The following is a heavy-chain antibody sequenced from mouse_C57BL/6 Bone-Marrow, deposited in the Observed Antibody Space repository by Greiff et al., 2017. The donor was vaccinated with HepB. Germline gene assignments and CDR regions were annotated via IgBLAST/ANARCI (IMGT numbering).Heavy chain of an antibody. V-gene: IGHV1-64*01. J-gene: IGHJ2*01. Sequence: VQLQQPGAELVKPGASVKLSCKASGYTFTSYWMHWVQQRPGQGLEWIGMIHPNSGSTNYNEKFKSKATLTVDKSTSTAYMQLSRLTSEDSAVYYCAPRYTTVVFDYWGQGTTVTVSS. CDR1: GYTFTSYW. CDR3: APRYTTVVFDY. D-gene: IGHD1-1*01. CDR2: IHPNSGST.